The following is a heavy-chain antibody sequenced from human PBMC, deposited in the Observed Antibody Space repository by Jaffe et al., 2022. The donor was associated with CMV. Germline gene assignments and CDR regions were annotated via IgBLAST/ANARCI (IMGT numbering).Heavy chain of an antibody. V-gene: IGHV4-34*01. CDR3: ARGVTVYYDGSGNFYNYYSYMDV. CDR2: INHSGNS. CDR1: GGSFSGYS. D-gene: IGHD3-22*01. Sequence: QVQLQQWGAGLLKPSETLSLTCAVSGGSFSGYSWTWIRQPPGKGLEWIGEINHSGNSNYNLSLTSRVTISVDTSKSQFSLRLRSMTAADTAMYYCARGVTVYYDGSGNFYNYYSYMDVWGKGTTVTVSS. J-gene: IGHJ6*03.